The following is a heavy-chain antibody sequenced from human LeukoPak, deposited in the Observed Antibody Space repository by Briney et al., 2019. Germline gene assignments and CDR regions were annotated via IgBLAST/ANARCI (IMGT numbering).Heavy chain of an antibody. CDR3: ARSNQADDY. D-gene: IGHD1-14*01. Sequence: PGGSLRLSCAASGFTFSSYWMHWVRQVPGKGLVWVARINPGGSSITYADPVKGRFTISRDNAKNTLYLQMDSLRAEDTGVYYCARSNQADDYWGQGTLVTVSS. J-gene: IGHJ4*02. CDR1: GFTFSSYW. CDR2: INPGGSSI. V-gene: IGHV3-74*01.